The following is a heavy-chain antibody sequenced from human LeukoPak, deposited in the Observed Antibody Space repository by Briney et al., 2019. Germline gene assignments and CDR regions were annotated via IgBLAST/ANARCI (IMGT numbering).Heavy chain of an antibody. J-gene: IGHJ6*03. Sequence: GGSLRLSCAASGFTFSSYAMSWVRQAPGKGLEWVSGINWNGGSTGYADSVKGRFTISRDNAKNSLYLQMNSLRAEDTALYYCARAGSGWKNYMDVWGKGTTVTVSS. CDR1: GFTFSSYA. D-gene: IGHD6-19*01. CDR3: ARAGSGWKNYMDV. CDR2: INWNGGST. V-gene: IGHV3-20*04.